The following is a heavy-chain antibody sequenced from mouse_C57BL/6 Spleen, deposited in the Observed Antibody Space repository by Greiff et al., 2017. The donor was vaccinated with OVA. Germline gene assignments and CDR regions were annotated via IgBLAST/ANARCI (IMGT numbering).Heavy chain of an antibody. CDR2: ISSGSSTI. CDR3: AGEFAY. J-gene: IGHJ3*01. Sequence: EVQLVESGGGLVKPGGSLKLSCAASGFTFSDYGMHWVRQAPEKGLEWVAYISSGSSTIYYADTVKGRFTISRDNAKNTLFLQKTSLRSEDTAVYYCAGEFAYWGQGTLVTVSA. CDR1: GFTFSDYG. V-gene: IGHV5-17*01.